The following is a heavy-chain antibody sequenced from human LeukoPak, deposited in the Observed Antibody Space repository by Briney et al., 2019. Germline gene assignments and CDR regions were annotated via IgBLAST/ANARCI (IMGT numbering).Heavy chain of an antibody. CDR1: GFTFSSYW. D-gene: IGHD2-2*01. CDR2: ISSSSSYI. J-gene: IGHJ4*02. CDR3: ARDRPDIVVVPAAFDY. Sequence: GGSLRLSCAASGFTFSSYWMNWVRQAPGKGLEWVSSISSSSSYIYYADSVKGRFTISRDNAKNSLYLQMNSLRAEDTAVYYCARDRPDIVVVPAAFDYWGQGTLVTVSS. V-gene: IGHV3-21*01.